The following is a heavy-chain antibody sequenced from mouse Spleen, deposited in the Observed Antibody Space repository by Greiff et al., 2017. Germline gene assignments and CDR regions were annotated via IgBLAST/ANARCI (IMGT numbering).Heavy chain of an antibody. CDR3: AREGSITTAWYFDV. CDR1: GFTFSSYA. Sequence: EVKLVESGGGLVKPGGSLKLSCAASGFTFSSYAMSWVRQSPEKRLEWVAEISSGGSYTYYPDTVTGRFTISRDNAKNTLYLEMSSPRSEDTAMYYCAREGSITTAWYFDVWGAGTTVTVSS. J-gene: IGHJ1*01. V-gene: IGHV5-9-4*01. D-gene: IGHD1-2*01. CDR2: ISSGGSYT.